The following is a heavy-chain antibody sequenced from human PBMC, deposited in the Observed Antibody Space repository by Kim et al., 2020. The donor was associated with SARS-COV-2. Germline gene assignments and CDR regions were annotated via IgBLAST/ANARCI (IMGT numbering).Heavy chain of an antibody. CDR3: AREGVWFGELCYFDY. V-gene: IGHV4-39*07. J-gene: IGHJ4*02. D-gene: IGHD3-10*01. Sequence: NPSLKSRVTISVDTSKNQFSLKLSSVTAADTAVYYCAREGVWFGELCYFDYWGQGTLVTVSS.